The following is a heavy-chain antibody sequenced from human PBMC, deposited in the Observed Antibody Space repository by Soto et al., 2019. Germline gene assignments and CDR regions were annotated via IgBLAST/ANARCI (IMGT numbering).Heavy chain of an antibody. CDR2: ISYDGSNK. Sequence: GGSLRLSCAASGFTFSSYCMHWVRQAPGKGLEWVALISYDGSNKYCADSVKGRFTISRDNSKNTLYLQMNSLRAEDTAVYYCAKEGIAARPSLYDYWGQGTLVTVSS. CDR3: AKEGIAARPSLYDY. CDR1: GFTFSSYC. V-gene: IGHV3-30*18. J-gene: IGHJ4*02. D-gene: IGHD6-6*01.